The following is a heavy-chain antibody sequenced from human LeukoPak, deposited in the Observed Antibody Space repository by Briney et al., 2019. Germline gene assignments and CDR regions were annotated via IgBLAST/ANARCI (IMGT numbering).Heavy chain of an antibody. CDR3: ARFAAGGSYYYYMDV. J-gene: IGHJ6*03. CDR2: ISYDGSNK. Sequence: GGSLRLSCAASGFTFSTYAMHWVRQAPGKGLEWVAVISYDGSNKYYADSVKGRFTSSRDNSKNTLYLKMNSLRAEDTAVYYCARFAAGGSYYYYMDVWGKGTTVTVSS. CDR1: GFTFSTYA. D-gene: IGHD6-25*01. V-gene: IGHV3-30-3*01.